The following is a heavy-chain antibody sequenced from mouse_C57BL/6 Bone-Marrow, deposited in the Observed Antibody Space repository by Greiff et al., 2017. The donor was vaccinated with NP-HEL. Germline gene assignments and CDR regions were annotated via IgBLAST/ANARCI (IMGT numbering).Heavy chain of an antibody. J-gene: IGHJ2*01. CDR3: ARECYGSSFFDY. CDR2: ISYDGSN. CDR1: GYSITSGYY. V-gene: IGHV3-6*01. D-gene: IGHD1-1*01. Sequence: EVKLQESGPGLVKPSQSLSLTCSVTGYSITSGYYWNWIRQFPGNKLEWMGYISYDGSNNYNPSLKNRISITRDTSKNQFFLKLNSVTTEDTATYYCARECYGSSFFDYWGQGTTLTVSS.